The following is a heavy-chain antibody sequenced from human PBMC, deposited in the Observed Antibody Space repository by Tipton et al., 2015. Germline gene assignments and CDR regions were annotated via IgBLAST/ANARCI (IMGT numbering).Heavy chain of an antibody. CDR2: IDSDGSDT. J-gene: IGHJ3*01. CDR3: ARGGYSHGFDL. D-gene: IGHD3-16*02. V-gene: IGHV3-74*01. CDR1: GFTFSTYW. Sequence: AVSGFTFSTYWIHWVRQAPGKGLEWVSRIDSDGSDTIYADSVKGRFTVSRDNAKNTLYLQMNSLRVEDTSVYYCARGGYSHGFDLWGQGTMVTVSS.